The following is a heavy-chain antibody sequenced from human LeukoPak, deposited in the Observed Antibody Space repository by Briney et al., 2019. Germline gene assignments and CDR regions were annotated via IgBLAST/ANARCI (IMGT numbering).Heavy chain of an antibody. Sequence: PSQSLSLTCTVSGGSISSGGYYWSWIRQPPGKGLEWIGYIYYSGSTNYNPSLKSRVTISVDTSKNQFSLKLSSVTAADTAVYYCARQGYSYGYVFFDYWGQGTLVTVSS. J-gene: IGHJ4*02. D-gene: IGHD5-18*01. CDR2: IYYSGST. CDR3: ARQGYSYGYVFFDY. CDR1: GGSISSGGYY. V-gene: IGHV4-61*08.